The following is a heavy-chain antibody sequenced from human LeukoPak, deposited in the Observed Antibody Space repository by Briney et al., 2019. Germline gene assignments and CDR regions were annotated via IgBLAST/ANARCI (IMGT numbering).Heavy chain of an antibody. V-gene: IGHV3-7*01. CDR3: ASPGSVGDTGMPDY. CDR2: IKQDGSEK. CDR1: GFIFSGYW. J-gene: IGHJ4*02. D-gene: IGHD5-18*01. Sequence: GGSLRLSCAASGFIFSGYWMTWGRQAPGKGLEWVANIKQDGSEKYYVDSVKGRFTISRDNAKNSLYLQMNSLRAEDTAVYYCASPGSVGDTGMPDYWGQGTLVTVSS.